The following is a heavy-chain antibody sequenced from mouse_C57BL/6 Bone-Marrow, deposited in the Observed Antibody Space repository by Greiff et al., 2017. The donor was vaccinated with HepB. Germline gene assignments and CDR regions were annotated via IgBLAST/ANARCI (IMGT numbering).Heavy chain of an antibody. D-gene: IGHD3-2*02. V-gene: IGHV1-53*01. J-gene: IGHJ2*01. CDR1: GYTFTSYW. Sequence: QVQLQQSGTELVKPGASVKLSCKASGYTFTSYWMHWVKQRPGQGLEWIGNINPSNGGTNYNEKFKSKATLTVDKSSSTAYMQLSSLTSEDSAVYYCARQLRLRGYFDYWGQGTTLTVSS. CDR2: INPSNGGT. CDR3: ARQLRLRGYFDY.